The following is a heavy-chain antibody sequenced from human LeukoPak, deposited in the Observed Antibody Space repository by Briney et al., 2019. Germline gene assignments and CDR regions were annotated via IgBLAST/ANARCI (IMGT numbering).Heavy chain of an antibody. CDR1: GAFISSYY. Sequence: PSETLSLTCTVSGAFISSYYWSWIRQPPGKGLEWIGYIDYSGSTNYNPSLKSRVSISVDTSKNQFSLKLSSVAAADTAVYYCARLYYSDPFDYWGQGTLVTVSS. D-gene: IGHD4-17*01. CDR3: ARLYYSDPFDY. CDR2: IDYSGST. J-gene: IGHJ4*02. V-gene: IGHV4-59*01.